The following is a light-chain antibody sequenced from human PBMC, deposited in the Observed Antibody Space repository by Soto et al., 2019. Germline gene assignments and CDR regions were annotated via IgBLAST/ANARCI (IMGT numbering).Light chain of an antibody. J-gene: IGKJ3*01. CDR2: AAS. CDR3: QKCNIAPFT. Sequence: DIQMTQSPSPLSASVGDRVTITCRASQDIRNDLAWNQQKPGKVPKLLVHAASTLQSGVPSRFSGSGSGTDFTLTICGLQPDDVATYYCQKCNIAPFTFGPGTKVDIK. CDR1: QDIRND. V-gene: IGKV1-27*01.